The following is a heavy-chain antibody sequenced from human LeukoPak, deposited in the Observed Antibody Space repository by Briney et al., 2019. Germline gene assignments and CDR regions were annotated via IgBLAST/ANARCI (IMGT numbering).Heavy chain of an antibody. D-gene: IGHD5-18*01. V-gene: IGHV4-31*03. CDR2: IYYSGSS. J-gene: IGHJ4*02. CDR1: GVSISSGGYF. CDR3: ARGGQVWGSASSYFCY. Sequence: SETLSLTCSVSGVSISSGGYFWSWIRQHPGKGLEWIGYIYYSGSSYYTPYLKSRLTISVDTSKNHFALKLRSVTAADTAVYYCARGGQVWGSASSYFCYWGEGTLVSVSS.